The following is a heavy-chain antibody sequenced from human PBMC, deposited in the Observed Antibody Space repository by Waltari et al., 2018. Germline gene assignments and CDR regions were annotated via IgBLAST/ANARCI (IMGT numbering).Heavy chain of an antibody. D-gene: IGHD1-26*01. CDR1: GYAFTSYY. Sequence: QVQLVQSGAEVKKPGASVKVSCKASGYAFTSYYMPWVRQAPGQGLEGMGWIHPNRGGTYSAQKVQGRVTMTRDTSITTAFMDLSRLRSDDTAVYYCARSYQSGSYWDYWGQGTLVTVSS. V-gene: IGHV1-2*02. J-gene: IGHJ4*02. CDR3: ARSYQSGSYWDY. CDR2: IHPNRGGT.